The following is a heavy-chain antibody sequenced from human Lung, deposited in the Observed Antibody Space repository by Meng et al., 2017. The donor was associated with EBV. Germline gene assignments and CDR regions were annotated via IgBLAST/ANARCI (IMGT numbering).Heavy chain of an antibody. CDR3: AKEVGYCTGGSCSRGSDY. CDR1: VFTFRNYA. D-gene: IGHD2-15*01. J-gene: IGHJ4*02. CDR2: ISGSGGST. V-gene: IGHV3-23*01. Sequence: EVQLLESGGGLLQPGGSLRLSCSASVFTFRNYAMSWVRQAPGKGLEWVLVISGSGGSTYYADSVKGRFTISRDNSKNTLFLQMNSLRAEDTAVYYCAKEVGYCTGGSCSRGSDYWGQGTLVTVSS.